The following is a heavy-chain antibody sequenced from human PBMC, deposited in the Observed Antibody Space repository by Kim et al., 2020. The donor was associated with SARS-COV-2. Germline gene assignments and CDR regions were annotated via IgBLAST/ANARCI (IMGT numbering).Heavy chain of an antibody. CDR3: TRGQYSSGWYSGSAYY. CDR2: IRSKAYGGTT. D-gene: IGHD6-19*01. V-gene: IGHV3-49*03. Sequence: GGSLRLSCTASGFTFGDYAMSWFRQAPGKGLEWVGFIRSKAYGGTTEYAASVKGRFTISRDDSKSIAYLQMNSLKTEDTAVYYCTRGQYSSGWYSGSAYYWGQGTLVTVSS. J-gene: IGHJ4*02. CDR1: GFTFGDYA.